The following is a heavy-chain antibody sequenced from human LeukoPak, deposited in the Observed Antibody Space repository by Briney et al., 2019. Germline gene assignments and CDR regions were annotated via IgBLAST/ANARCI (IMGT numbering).Heavy chain of an antibody. D-gene: IGHD3-10*01. CDR2: ISEDVSKK. V-gene: IGHV3-30*18. CDR3: AKSGRFGELFIHFDY. J-gene: IGHJ4*01. CDR1: GFAFSSYA. Sequence: TLRLACAATGFAFSSYAMHWFRQAPGKGLESAAFISEDVSKKYYADLVKCRFTISRHSPNFTPYLQINSRTAYDAAVYYFAKSGRFGELFIHFDYSGHGALVTVSS.